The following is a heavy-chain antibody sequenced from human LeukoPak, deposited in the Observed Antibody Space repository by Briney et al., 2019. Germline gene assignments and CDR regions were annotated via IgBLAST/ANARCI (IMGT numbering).Heavy chain of an antibody. Sequence: SVKVSCKASGVTFSSYAISWVRQAPGQGLEWMGGIITIFGTANYAQKFQGRVTITTDESTSTAYMELSSLRSEDTAVYYCARYCSTTSCLIDYWGQGTLVTVSS. V-gene: IGHV1-69*05. J-gene: IGHJ4*02. CDR3: ARYCSTTSCLIDY. CDR1: GVTFSSYA. D-gene: IGHD2-2*01. CDR2: IITIFGTA.